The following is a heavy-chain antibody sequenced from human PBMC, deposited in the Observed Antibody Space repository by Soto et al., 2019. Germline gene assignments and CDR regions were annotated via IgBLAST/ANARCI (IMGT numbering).Heavy chain of an antibody. V-gene: IGHV3-30-3*01. CDR1: GFSFSSYA. CDR2: ISHDGINK. D-gene: IGHD6-19*01. J-gene: IGHJ5*02. CDR3: ARAMYSSDYFVQWFEP. Sequence: QVRLVESGGGVVQPGRSLRLSCTASGFSFSSYAMYWFRQPPGKGLEWVAVISHDGINKHYADSVKGRVTVSRDNSNHSLDLQLNSMRGEDKAMYYCARAMYSSDYFVQWFEPWGQGTLVTVSS.